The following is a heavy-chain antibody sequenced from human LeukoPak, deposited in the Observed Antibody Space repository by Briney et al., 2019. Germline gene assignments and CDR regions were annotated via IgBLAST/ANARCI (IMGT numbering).Heavy chain of an antibody. Sequence: PSETLSPTCAVYGGSFSGYYWSWIRQPPGKGLEWIGEINHSGSTNYNPSLKSRVTISVDTSKNQLSLKLSSVTAADTAVYYCARGQSWFGELFTTGFGYWGQGTLVTVSS. J-gene: IGHJ4*02. V-gene: IGHV4-34*01. CDR2: INHSGST. CDR3: ARGQSWFGELFTTGFGY. CDR1: GGSFSGYY. D-gene: IGHD3-10*01.